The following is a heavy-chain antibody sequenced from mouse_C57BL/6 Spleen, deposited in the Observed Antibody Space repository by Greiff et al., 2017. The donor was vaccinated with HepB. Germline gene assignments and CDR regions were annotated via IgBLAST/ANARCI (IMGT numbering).Heavy chain of an antibody. CDR2: IDPSDSET. CDR1: GYTFTSYW. V-gene: IGHV1-52*01. J-gene: IGHJ1*03. D-gene: IGHD1-1*01. CDR3: ARGGYYGSNWYFDV. Sequence: QVQLKQPGAELVRPGSSVKLSCKASGYTFTSYWMHWVKQRPIQGLEWIGNIDPSDSETHYNQKFKDKATLTVDKSSSTAYMQLSSLTSEDSAVYYCARGGYYGSNWYFDVWGTGTTVTVSS.